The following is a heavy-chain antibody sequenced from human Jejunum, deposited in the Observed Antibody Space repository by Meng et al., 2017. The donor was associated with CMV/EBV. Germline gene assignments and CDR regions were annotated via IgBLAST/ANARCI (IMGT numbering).Heavy chain of an antibody. CDR2: IEHDGSNK. J-gene: IGHJ4*02. V-gene: IGHV3-30*02. CDR1: GFTFSNYG. CDR3: AKDVGY. Sequence: GQSMGSGGGLVKPGGSLRLSCAASGFTFSNYGIHWVRQAPGKGLEWVAFIEHDGSNKYYADSVKGRFTISRDNSKNTLYLQMNSLRVEDTAVYYCAKDVGYWGQGTLVTVSS. D-gene: IGHD1-26*01.